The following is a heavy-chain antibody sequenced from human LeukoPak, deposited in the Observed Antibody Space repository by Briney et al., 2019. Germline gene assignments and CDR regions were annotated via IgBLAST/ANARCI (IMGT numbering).Heavy chain of an antibody. CDR1: GGSISSSSYY. V-gene: IGHV4-39*01. J-gene: IGHJ4*02. D-gene: IGHD4-17*01. Sequence: SETLSLTCTVSGGSISSSSYYWGWIRQPPGKGLECIGSIYYSGSTYYNPSLKSRVTISVDTSKNQFSLKLSSVTAADTAVYYCARRLKGTTVTNYFDYWGQGTLVTVSS. CDR2: IYYSGST. CDR3: ARRLKGTTVTNYFDY.